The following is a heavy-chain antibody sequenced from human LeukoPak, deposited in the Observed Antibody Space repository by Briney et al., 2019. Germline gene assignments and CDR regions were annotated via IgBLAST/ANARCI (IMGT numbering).Heavy chain of an antibody. CDR2: IYYSGST. CDR1: GGSISSSSYY. CDR3: GRQPASGSYIWTSFDY. J-gene: IGHJ4*02. V-gene: IGHV4-39*01. Sequence: SETLSLTCTVSGGSISSSSYYWGWIRQPPGKGLEWIGSIYYSGSTYNNPSLKSRVTIFVDTSKNQFSLKLTTVTAADTAVYYCGRQPASGSYIWTSFDYWGQGTLVTASS. D-gene: IGHD1-26*01.